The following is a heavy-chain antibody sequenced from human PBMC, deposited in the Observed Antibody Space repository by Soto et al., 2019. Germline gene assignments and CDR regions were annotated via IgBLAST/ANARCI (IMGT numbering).Heavy chain of an antibody. CDR2: ISAYNGNT. D-gene: IGHD3-3*01. CDR3: AHKVNYDFWSGYRKPDYYYYYYMDV. Sequence: ASVKVSCKASGYTFTSYGISWVRQAPGQGLEWMGWISAYNGNTNYAQKLQGRVTMTTDTSTSTAYMELRSLRSDDTAVYYCAHKVNYDFWSGYRKPDYYYYYYMDVWGKGTTVTVSS. CDR1: GYTFTSYG. V-gene: IGHV1-18*01. J-gene: IGHJ6*03.